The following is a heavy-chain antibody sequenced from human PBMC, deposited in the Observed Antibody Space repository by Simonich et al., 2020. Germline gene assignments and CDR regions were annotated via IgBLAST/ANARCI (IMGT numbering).Heavy chain of an antibody. Sequence: GGGLVKPGGSLRLSCAASGFTFSSYSMNWVRQAPGKGVEWVSSISSSSSYIYYADSVKGRFTISRDNAKNSLYLQMNSLRSEDTAVYYCARDTSYYGSGSYYFDYWGQGTLVTVSS. CDR1: GFTFSSYS. CDR3: ARDTSYYGSGSYYFDY. CDR2: ISSSSSYI. D-gene: IGHD3-10*01. V-gene: IGHV3-21*01. J-gene: IGHJ4*02.